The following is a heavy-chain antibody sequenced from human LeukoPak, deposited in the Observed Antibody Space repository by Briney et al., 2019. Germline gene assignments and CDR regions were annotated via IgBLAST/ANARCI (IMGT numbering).Heavy chain of an antibody. CDR2: ISYDGSNK. CDR3: ARGGYYDFWSGYWSRDFDWFFDY. D-gene: IGHD3-3*01. Sequence: PGGSLRLSCAASGFTFSSYAMHWVRQAPGKGLEWVAVISYDGSNKYYADSVKGRFTIPRDNSKNTLYLQMNSLRAEDTAVYYCARGGYYDFWSGYWSRDFDWFFDYWGQGTLVTVSS. J-gene: IGHJ4*02. V-gene: IGHV3-30-3*01. CDR1: GFTFSSYA.